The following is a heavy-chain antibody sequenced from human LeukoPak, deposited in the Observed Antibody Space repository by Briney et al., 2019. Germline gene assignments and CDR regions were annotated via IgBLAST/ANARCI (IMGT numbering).Heavy chain of an antibody. Sequence: SETLSLTCTVSGGSISSYYWSWIRQPAGKGLEWIGRIYTSGSTNYNPSLKSRVTKSVDTSKNQFSLKLSSVTAADTAVYYCARDLSYSSSWFPTGFDPWGQGTLVTVSS. CDR2: IYTSGST. D-gene: IGHD6-13*01. J-gene: IGHJ5*02. CDR1: GGSISSYY. CDR3: ARDLSYSSSWFPTGFDP. V-gene: IGHV4-4*07.